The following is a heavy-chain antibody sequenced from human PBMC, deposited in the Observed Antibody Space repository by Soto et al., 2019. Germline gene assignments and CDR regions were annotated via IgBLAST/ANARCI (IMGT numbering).Heavy chain of an antibody. CDR3: ARSVFP. CDR1: GGSISSGGYY. CDR2: IYYIGST. Sequence: QVQLQESGPGLVKPSQTLSLTCTVSGGSISSGGYYWNWIRQHPGKGLEWIGYIYYIGSTYYNPSPXSXXTLSLDTPKNPVSLRLSSVTAADTAVYYCARSVFPWGQGTLVTVSS. J-gene: IGHJ5*02. V-gene: IGHV4-31*03.